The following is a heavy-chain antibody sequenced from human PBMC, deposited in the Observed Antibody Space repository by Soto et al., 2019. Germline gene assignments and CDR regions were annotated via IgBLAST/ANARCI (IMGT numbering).Heavy chain of an antibody. J-gene: IGHJ3*01. CDR1: GGSVSSGDFS. CDR3: ARSRSWDGLDF. D-gene: IGHD3-10*01. V-gene: IGHV4-30-2*01. Sequence: SETLSLTCAVSGGSVSSGDFSWCWIRQPPGKGLEWVGYIHHSGTTYYHPSLKRRLTISLDRSNNQFSLKLASVTAADSAVYFCARSRSWDGLDFWGQGALVTVSS. CDR2: IHHSGTT.